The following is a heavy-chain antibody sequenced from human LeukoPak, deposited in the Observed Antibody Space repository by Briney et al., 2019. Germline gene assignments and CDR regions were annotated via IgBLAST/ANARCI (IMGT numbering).Heavy chain of an antibody. CDR1: GYTFTGYY. CDR3: ARVPKPILGVVVPAYYMDV. V-gene: IGHV1-2*02. D-gene: IGHD2-2*01. CDR2: INPNSGGT. Sequence: VASVKVSCKASGYTFTGYYMHWVRQAPGQGLEWMGWINPNSGGTNYAQKFQGRVTMTRDTSISTAYMELSRLRSDDTAVYYCARVPKPILGVVVPAYYMDVWGKGTTVTVSS. J-gene: IGHJ6*03.